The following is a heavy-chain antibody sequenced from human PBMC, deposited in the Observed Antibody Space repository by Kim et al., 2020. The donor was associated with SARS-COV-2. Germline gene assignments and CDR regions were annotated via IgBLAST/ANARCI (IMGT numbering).Heavy chain of an antibody. J-gene: IGHJ4*02. Sequence: GGSLRLSCAASGFTFSSYGMHWVRQAPGKGLEWVAVIWYDGSNKYYADSVKGRFTISRDNSKNTLYLQMNSLRAEDTAVYYCARDSGDCSSTSCYWDYWGQGTLVTVSS. CDR2: IWYDGSNK. V-gene: IGHV3-33*01. D-gene: IGHD2-2*01. CDR1: GFTFSSYG. CDR3: ARDSGDCSSTSCYWDY.